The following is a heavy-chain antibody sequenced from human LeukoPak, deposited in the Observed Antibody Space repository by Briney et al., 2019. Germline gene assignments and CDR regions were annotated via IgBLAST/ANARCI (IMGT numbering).Heavy chain of an antibody. Sequence: GGSLRLSCAASGFTFSNYGMHWARQAPGKGLEWVAVIWYDGSNKYYAGSVKGRFTISRDNSMNTLYLQMNSLRAEDTAVYYCARDPRIGYCSGGTCSFLDYWGQGTLVTVSS. J-gene: IGHJ4*02. CDR1: GFTFSNYG. V-gene: IGHV3-33*01. D-gene: IGHD2-15*01. CDR2: IWYDGSNK. CDR3: ARDPRIGYCSGGTCSFLDY.